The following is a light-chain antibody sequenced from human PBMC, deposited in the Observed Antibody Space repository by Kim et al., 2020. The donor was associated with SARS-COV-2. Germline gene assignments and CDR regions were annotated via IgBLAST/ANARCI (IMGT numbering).Light chain of an antibody. CDR3: QQYNSYPLT. J-gene: IGKJ4*01. Sequence: DIQMTQSPSTLFASVGDRVTITCRASQSISSWLAWYQQKPGKAPKFLIYKASNLENGVPSRFSGSGSGTEFTLTISSLQPDDFASYYCQQYNSYPLTFGGGTKVDIK. CDR2: KAS. CDR1: QSISSW. V-gene: IGKV1-5*03.